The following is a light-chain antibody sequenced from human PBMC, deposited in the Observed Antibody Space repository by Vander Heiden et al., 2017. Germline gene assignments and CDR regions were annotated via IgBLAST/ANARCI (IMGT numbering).Light chain of an antibody. J-gene: IGLJ2*01. CDR1: SSDVGGYNY. CDR2: DVS. CDR3: CSYAGTSSPVV. Sequence: QSALAQPRSASGSPGQSVTTSCTATSSDVGGYNYVSWYQQPPGTAPKLLTYDVSKRPSGVPDRFSRSKSGNTASLTISVLQADDEADYCCCSYAGTSSPVVFGGGTKLTVL. V-gene: IGLV2-11*01.